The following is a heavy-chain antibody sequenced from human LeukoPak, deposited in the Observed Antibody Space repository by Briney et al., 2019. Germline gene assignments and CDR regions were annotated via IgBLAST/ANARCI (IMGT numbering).Heavy chain of an antibody. V-gene: IGHV3-11*01. D-gene: IGHD2-2*01. J-gene: IGHJ4*02. CDR3: ARGLPATLLDY. Sequence: GGSLRLSCAASGFTFSDYYMSWIRQAPGKGLEWVSYISSSGSTIYYADSVKGRFTISRDNAKNSLYLQTNSLRAEDTAIYYCARGLPATLLDYWGQGTLVTVSS. CDR1: GFTFSDYY. CDR2: ISSSGSTI.